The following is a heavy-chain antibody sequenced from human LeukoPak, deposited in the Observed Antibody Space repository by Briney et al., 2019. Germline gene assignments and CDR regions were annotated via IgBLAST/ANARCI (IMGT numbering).Heavy chain of an antibody. Sequence: PVGSLRLSCAASGFTFDDYAMHWVRQAPGKGLEWVSGISWNSGSIGYADSVKGRFTISRDNAKNSLYLQMNSLGAEDTALYYCAKDIGGNAENWFDPWGQGTLVTVSS. V-gene: IGHV3-9*01. CDR2: ISWNSGSI. D-gene: IGHD4-23*01. CDR3: AKDIGGNAENWFDP. CDR1: GFTFDDYA. J-gene: IGHJ5*02.